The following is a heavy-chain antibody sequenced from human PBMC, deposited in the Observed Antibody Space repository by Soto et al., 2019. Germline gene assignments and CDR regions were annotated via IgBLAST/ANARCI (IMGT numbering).Heavy chain of an antibody. Sequence: PSETLSLTCTVSGASISNYFWSWIRQAPGKGLEWIAYIFNSGVTNYNPSLKSRVTISMDTSKNQFSLRLSSVTAADTALYYCARAGIPSSGWGGIRYYYDYWGQGALVTVSS. CDR2: IFNSGVT. V-gene: IGHV4-59*08. CDR3: ARAGIPSSGWGGIRYYYDY. D-gene: IGHD6-19*01. J-gene: IGHJ4*02. CDR1: GASISNYF.